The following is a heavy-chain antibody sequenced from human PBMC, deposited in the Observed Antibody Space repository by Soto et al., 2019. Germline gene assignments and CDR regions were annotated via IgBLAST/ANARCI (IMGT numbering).Heavy chain of an antibody. D-gene: IGHD3-10*01. Sequence: QVQLQESGPGLVKPSQTLSLTCTVSGGSISSRDYFWSWIHPPPGKGLEWIGYISYSGSTFYNPSLRSRLTISIDTSKNQFSLKLSSVTSADTAVYYCARGRGSGSYSGSVFDLWGQGTLVTVSS. CDR2: ISYSGST. J-gene: IGHJ4*02. V-gene: IGHV4-30-4*01. CDR3: ARGRGSGSYSGSVFDL. CDR1: GGSISSRDYF.